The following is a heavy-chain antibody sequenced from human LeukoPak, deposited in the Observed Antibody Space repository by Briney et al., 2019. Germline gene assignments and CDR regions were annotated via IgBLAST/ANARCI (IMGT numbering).Heavy chain of an antibody. V-gene: IGHV4-4*07. CDR3: AKILGSGVWYGFDI. CDR2: IYTIGST. Sequence: SETLSLTCTVSGGSMSSYYWSWIPQPAGKGLEWIGRIYTIGSTNYNPSLKSRVTMSVDTSKNQFSLKLSSVTAADTAVYYCAKILGSGVWYGFDIWGQGTMVTVSS. J-gene: IGHJ3*02. CDR1: GGSMSSYY. D-gene: IGHD2-21*01.